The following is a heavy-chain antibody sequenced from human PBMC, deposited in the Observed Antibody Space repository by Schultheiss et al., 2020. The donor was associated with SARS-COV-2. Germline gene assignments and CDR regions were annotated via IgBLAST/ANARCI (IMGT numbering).Heavy chain of an antibody. D-gene: IGHD3-16*01. V-gene: IGHV4-59*12. CDR1: GGSISYYY. CDR2: INYIGST. CDR3: ARGTGGGMDV. J-gene: IGHJ6*02. Sequence: SETLSLTCSVSGGSISYYYWTWIRQPPGKGLEWIGYINYIGSTNYNPSLKSRVTLSVDTSRNQFSLKLSSVTAADTAVYYCARGTGGGMDVWGQGTTVTVSS.